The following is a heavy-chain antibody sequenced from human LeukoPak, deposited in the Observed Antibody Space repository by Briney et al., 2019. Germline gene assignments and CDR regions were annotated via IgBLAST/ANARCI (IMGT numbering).Heavy chain of an antibody. CDR3: ARVVWFGELPPYMDV. CDR2: IYTSGST. J-gene: IGHJ6*03. Sequence: SETLSLTCTVSGYSISSGYYWSWIRQPAGKGLEWIGRIYTSGSTNYNPSLKSRVTMSVDTSKNQFSLKLSSVTAADTAVYYCARVVWFGELPPYMDVWGKGTTVTISS. CDR1: GYSISSGYY. D-gene: IGHD3-10*01. V-gene: IGHV4-4*07.